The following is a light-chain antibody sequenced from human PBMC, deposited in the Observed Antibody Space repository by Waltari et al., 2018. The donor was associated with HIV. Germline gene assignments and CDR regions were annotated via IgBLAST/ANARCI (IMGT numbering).Light chain of an antibody. CDR2: GPS. V-gene: IGKV3-20*01. CDR1: QIVGGNS. Sequence: EIVLTQSPGTLSLSPGDRATLSCRASQIVGGNSLAWYHKKPGQAPRLLIYGPSTRAAGIPDRFRGSGSETDFTLTISRLEPEDCAVYYCQQYGSSEGFTFGPGTRVDI. J-gene: IGKJ3*01. CDR3: QQYGSSEGFT.